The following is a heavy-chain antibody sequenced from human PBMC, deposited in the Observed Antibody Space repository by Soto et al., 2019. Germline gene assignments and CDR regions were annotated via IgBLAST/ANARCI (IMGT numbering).Heavy chain of an antibody. D-gene: IGHD6-13*01. CDR1: SYTVTSYG. V-gene: IGHV1-18*04. Sequence: GXSVKVSFKASSYTVTSYGISWVRQAPVQGLEWMGRIGAYSANTNHAQKLQGRVTMTTDTSTSTAYMELRSLRSDDTAVYYCEREGRYSSSWYWFDPWGQGTQVTVCS. CDR3: EREGRYSSSWYWFDP. J-gene: IGHJ5*02. CDR2: IGAYSANT.